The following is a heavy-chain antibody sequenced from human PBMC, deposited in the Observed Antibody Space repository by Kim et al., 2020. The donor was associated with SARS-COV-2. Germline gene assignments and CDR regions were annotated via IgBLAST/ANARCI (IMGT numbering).Heavy chain of an antibody. J-gene: IGHJ5*02. CDR3: ARDSGMTTAPLVDP. D-gene: IGHD4-17*01. CDR1: GYTFTGYY. V-gene: IGHV1-2*02. Sequence: ASVKVSCKASGYTFTGYYMHWVRQAPGQGLEWMGWINPNSGGTNYAQKFQGRVTMTRDTSISTAYMELSRLRSDDTAVYYCARDSGMTTAPLVDPWGQGTLVTVSS. CDR2: INPNSGGT.